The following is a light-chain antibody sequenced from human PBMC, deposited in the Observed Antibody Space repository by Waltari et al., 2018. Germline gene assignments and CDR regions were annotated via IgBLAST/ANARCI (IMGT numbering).Light chain of an antibody. Sequence: QSALTQPASVSGSPGQSITISCTGTSSDIGRYTTVSWYQQYPGKAPQIIIYEVKNRPSGVSTRFSGSTSGNTASLTISALQADDEAYFYCSSYTGDNILLFGGGTKVTVL. CDR2: EVK. V-gene: IGLV2-14*01. CDR1: SSDIGRYTT. J-gene: IGLJ3*02. CDR3: SSYTGDNILL.